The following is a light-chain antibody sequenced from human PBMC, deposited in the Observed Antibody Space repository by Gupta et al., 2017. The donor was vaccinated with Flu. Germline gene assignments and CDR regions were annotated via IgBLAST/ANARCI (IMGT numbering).Light chain of an antibody. Sequence: QSVLTQPPSLSAAPGQKVTISCSGSRSNIGNNYVSWYQQLPGTAPNLLIYENNKRHSGSPVQGSGSKSGTSATLGITGLQPGEEADYYCGTWESRRSAGGVFGGGTKLTVL. V-gene: IGLV1-51*02. CDR3: GTWESRRSAGGV. CDR1: RSNIGNNY. J-gene: IGLJ2*01. CDR2: ENN.